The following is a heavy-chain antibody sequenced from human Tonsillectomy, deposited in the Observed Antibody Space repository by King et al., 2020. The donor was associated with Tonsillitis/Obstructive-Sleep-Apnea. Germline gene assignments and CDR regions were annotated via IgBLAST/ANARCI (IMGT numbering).Heavy chain of an antibody. D-gene: IGHD2-2*02. V-gene: IGHV4-34*01. CDR3: ARGNCSSTSCYTDY. J-gene: IGHJ4*02. CDR1: GGSFSGYY. CDR2: INHSGST. Sequence: VQLQQWGAGLLKPSETLSLTCAVYGGSFSGYYWSWIRQPPGKGLEWIGEINHSGSTNYDPSLKSRVTISVDTSKNQFSLKLSSVTAADTAVYYCARGNCSSTSCYTDYWGQGTLVPVPS.